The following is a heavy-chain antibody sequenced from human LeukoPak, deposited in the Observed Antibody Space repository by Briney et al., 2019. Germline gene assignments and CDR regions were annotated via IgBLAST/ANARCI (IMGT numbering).Heavy chain of an antibody. CDR3: ASVAHQNYYYYGMDV. J-gene: IGHJ6*02. CDR1: GGTFSSYA. V-gene: IGHV1-69*04. CDR2: IIPIFGIA. Sequence: ASVKVSCKASGGTFSSYAISWVRQAPGQGLEWMGRIIPIFGIANYAQKFQGRVTITADKSTSTAYMELSSLRSEDTAVYYCASVAHQNYYYYGMDVWDQGTTVTVSS. D-gene: IGHD6-19*01.